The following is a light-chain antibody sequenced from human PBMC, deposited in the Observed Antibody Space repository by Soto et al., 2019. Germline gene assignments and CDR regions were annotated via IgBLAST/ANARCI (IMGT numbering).Light chain of an antibody. Sequence: ALRMTQSPSSFSASTGDRVTITCRASQGISSYLAWYQQKPGKAPKLLIYAASTLQSGVPSRFSGSGSGTDFTLTICCLQSEDFATYYCQQYYSYPRTFGQGTKVEIK. J-gene: IGKJ1*01. CDR2: AAS. CDR3: QQYYSYPRT. CDR1: QGISSY. V-gene: IGKV1-8*01.